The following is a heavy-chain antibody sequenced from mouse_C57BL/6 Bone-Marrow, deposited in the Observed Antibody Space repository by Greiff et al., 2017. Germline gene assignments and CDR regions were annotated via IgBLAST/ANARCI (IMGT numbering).Heavy chain of an antibody. V-gene: IGHV2-2*01. CDR3: ARNPLITTVVATGAMDY. CDR2: IWSGGST. D-gene: IGHD1-1*01. J-gene: IGHJ4*01. Sequence: VQLQESGPGLVQPSQSLSITCTVSGFSLTSYGVHWVRQSPGKGLEWLGVIWSGGSTDYNAAFISRLSISKDNSKRQVFFKMNSLQADDTAIYYCARNPLITTVVATGAMDYWGQGTSVTVSS. CDR1: GFSLTSYG.